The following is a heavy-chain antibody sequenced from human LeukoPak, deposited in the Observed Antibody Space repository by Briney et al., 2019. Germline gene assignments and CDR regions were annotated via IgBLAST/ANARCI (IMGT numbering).Heavy chain of an antibody. CDR2: ISYDGSIT. Sequence: GTSLRLSCAASGFTFVDYGMHWVRQAPGKGLQWVAFISYDGSITFSEDSVKGRFTLSRDNSKNTLYLQMNSLRPEDTAVYYCATQRRDSGWSIDYWGQGTLVTVPS. CDR3: ATQRRDSGWSIDY. CDR1: GFTFVDYG. J-gene: IGHJ4*02. D-gene: IGHD6-19*01. V-gene: IGHV3-30*03.